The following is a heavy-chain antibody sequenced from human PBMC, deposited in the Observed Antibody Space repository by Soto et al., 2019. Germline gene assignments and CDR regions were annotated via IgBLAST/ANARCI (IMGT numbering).Heavy chain of an antibody. CDR1: GYTFTSFD. Sequence: ASVKVSCKASGYTFTSFDINLVRQATGQGLAWMGWMNPNSGNTGYAQKFQGRVTMTRNTSISTAYMELSSLRSEDTAVYYCAREVVPAAIDYWGQGTLVTVSS. CDR3: AREVVPAAIDY. V-gene: IGHV1-8*01. J-gene: IGHJ4*02. D-gene: IGHD2-2*01. CDR2: MNPNSGNT.